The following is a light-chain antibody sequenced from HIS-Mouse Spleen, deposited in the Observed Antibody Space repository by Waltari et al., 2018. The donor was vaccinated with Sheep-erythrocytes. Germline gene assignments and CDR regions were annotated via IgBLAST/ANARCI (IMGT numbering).Light chain of an antibody. Sequence: EIVMTQSPATLSVSPGARATLSCRASQSVSSNLAWYQQKPGQAPRLLIYGASTRATGIPARFSGGGSGTEFTLTISSMQSEDFAVYYCQQYNNWPPPYTFGQGTKLEIK. J-gene: IGKJ2*01. CDR3: QQYNNWPPPYT. CDR1: QSVSSN. CDR2: GAS. V-gene: IGKV3-15*01.